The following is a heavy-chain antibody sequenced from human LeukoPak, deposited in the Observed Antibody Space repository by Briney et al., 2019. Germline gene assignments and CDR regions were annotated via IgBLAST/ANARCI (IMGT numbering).Heavy chain of an antibody. Sequence: SQTLSLTCTVSGGSISSGSYYWSWIRQPAGKGLEWIGRIYTSGSTNYNPSLKSRVTISVDTSKNQFSLKLSSVTAADTAVYYCARDRYTMVRGVLLTGWYMDVWGKGTTVTISS. CDR3: ARDRYTMVRGVLLTGWYMDV. CDR2: IYTSGST. V-gene: IGHV4-61*02. CDR1: GGSISSGSYY. D-gene: IGHD3-10*01. J-gene: IGHJ6*03.